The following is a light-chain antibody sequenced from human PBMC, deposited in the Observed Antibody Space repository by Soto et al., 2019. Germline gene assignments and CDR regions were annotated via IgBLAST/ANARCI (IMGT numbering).Light chain of an antibody. J-gene: IGKJ1*01. CDR3: PQYDSTHPT. V-gene: IGKV3-20*01. Sequence: EIVLTQSPGTLSLSPGDRATLSCRASQSVNSNYLAWYQRKPGQAPRLLIYGASNRATDIPYRFSASGSGTDFTLTITRLEAEDFAVYYCPQYDSTHPTCGQGTKVEVK. CDR2: GAS. CDR1: QSVNSNY.